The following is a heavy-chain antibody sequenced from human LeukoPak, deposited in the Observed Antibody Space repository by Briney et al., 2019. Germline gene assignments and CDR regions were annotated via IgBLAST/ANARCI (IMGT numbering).Heavy chain of an antibody. CDR3: ARGPHYYDSSGYYSGSDY. V-gene: IGHV1-2*02. CDR2: INPNSGGT. J-gene: IGHJ4*02. Sequence: GASVKVSCKASGYTFTGYYMHWVRQAPGQGLEWMGWINPNSGGTNYAQKFQGRVTMTRDTSISTAYMELSRLRSDDTAVYYCARGPHYYDSSGYYSGSDYWGQGTLVTVSS. CDR1: GYTFTGYY. D-gene: IGHD3-22*01.